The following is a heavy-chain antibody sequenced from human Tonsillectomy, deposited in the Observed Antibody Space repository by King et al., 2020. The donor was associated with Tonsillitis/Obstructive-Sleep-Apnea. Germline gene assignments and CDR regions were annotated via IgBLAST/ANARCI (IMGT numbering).Heavy chain of an antibody. V-gene: IGHV5-10-1*03. CDR2: IDPSDSYT. Sequence: VQLVESGAEVKKPGESLRISCKGSGYSFTSYWISWVRQMPGKGLEWMGRIDPSDSYTNYSPSFQGHVTISADKSISTAYLQWSSLTASDTAMYYCALTYCSSTSCYGLYWFDPWGQGTLVTVSS. D-gene: IGHD2-2*01. J-gene: IGHJ5*02. CDR3: ALTYCSSTSCYGLYWFDP. CDR1: GYSFTSYW.